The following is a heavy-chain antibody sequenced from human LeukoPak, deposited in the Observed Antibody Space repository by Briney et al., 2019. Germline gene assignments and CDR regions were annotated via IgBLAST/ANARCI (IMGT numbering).Heavy chain of an antibody. CDR2: ISSSSSYI. D-gene: IGHD3-10*01. CDR3: ARDNGGSGSYNFDY. V-gene: IGHV3-21*01. J-gene: IGHJ4*02. Sequence: GGSPRLSCAASGFTFSSYSMNWVRQAPGKGLEWVSSISSSSSYIYYADSVKGRFTISRDNAKNSLYLQMNSLRAEDTAVYCCARDNGGSGSYNFDYWGQGTLVTVSS. CDR1: GFTFSSYS.